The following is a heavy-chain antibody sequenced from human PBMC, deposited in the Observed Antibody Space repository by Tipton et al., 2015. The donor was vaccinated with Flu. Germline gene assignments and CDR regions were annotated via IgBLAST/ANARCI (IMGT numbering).Heavy chain of an antibody. V-gene: IGHV4-59*01. CDR3: ARVSSSSSWSHDWYFDL. CDR2: IYYSGST. Sequence: LRLSCTVSGGSISSYYWSWIRQPPGEGLEWIGYIYYSGSTNYNPSLKSRVTISVDTSKNQFSLKLSSLTAADTAVYYCARVSSSSSWSHDWYFDLWGRGPLVTVTS. J-gene: IGHJ2*01. CDR1: GGSISSYY. D-gene: IGHD6-13*01.